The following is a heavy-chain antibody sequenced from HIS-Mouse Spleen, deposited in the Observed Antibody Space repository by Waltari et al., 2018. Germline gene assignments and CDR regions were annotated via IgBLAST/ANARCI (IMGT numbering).Heavy chain of an antibody. CDR1: GFTFSRYG. J-gene: IGHJ4*02. CDR2: ISYDGSNK. D-gene: IGHD1-26*01. V-gene: IGHV3-30*18. CDR3: AKVNSGSYYFDY. Sequence: QVQLVESGGGVVQPGRSLRLSCAASGFTFSRYGMHWVRQVPGKGVWWVAVISYDGSNKYYADSVKGRFTISRDNSKNTLYLQMNSLRAEDTAVYYCAKVNSGSYYFDYWGQGTLVTVSS.